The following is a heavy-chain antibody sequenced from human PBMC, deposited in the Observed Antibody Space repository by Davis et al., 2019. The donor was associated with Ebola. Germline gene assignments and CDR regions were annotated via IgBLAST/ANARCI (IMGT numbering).Heavy chain of an antibody. CDR2: INTNTGHP. J-gene: IGHJ2*01. CDR3: ARVATSSWSRYLDL. CDR1: GYTFSNYA. D-gene: IGHD6-13*01. V-gene: IGHV7-4-1*02. Sequence: AASVKVSCKASGYTFSNYALNWVRQAPGQGLEWMGWINTNTGHPTYAQGFTGRFVFSLDSSVSTAYLQINSLKAEDTADYYCARVATSSWSRYLDLWGRGTLVTVSS.